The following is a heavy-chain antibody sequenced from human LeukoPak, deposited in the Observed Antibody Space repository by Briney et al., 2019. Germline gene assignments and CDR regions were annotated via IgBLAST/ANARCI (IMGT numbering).Heavy chain of an antibody. CDR2: ISASGDDT. CDR1: GFTFSSSA. J-gene: IGHJ2*01. V-gene: IGHV3-23*01. CDR3: AKNRGSGSYWDFAL. D-gene: IGHD3-10*01. Sequence: PGGSLRLSCAASGFTFSSSAVSGVRQTAGKGLEWVSSISASGDDTHYADSVKGRFTTSRDNSKNTLYLEMNSLRAEDTAVYYCAKNRGSGSYWDFALWGRGTLVTVSS.